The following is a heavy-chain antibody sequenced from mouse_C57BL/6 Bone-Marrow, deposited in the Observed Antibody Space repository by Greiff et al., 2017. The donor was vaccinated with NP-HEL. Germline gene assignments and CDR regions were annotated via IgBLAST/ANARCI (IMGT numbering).Heavy chain of an antibody. J-gene: IGHJ2*01. CDR1: GYTFTSYW. CDR3: ARKGRLLPYYFDY. D-gene: IGHD2-3*01. CDR2: IDPSDSYT. V-gene: IGHV1-50*01. Sequence: QVHVKQPGAELVKPGASVKLSCKASGYTFTSYWMQWVKQRPGQGLEWIGEIDPSDSYTNYNQKFKGKATLTVDTSSSTAYMQLSSLTSEDSAVYYCARKGRLLPYYFDYWGQGTTLTVSS.